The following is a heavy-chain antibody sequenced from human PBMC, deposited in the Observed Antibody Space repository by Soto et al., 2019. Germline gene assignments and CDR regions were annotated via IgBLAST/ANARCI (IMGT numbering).Heavy chain of an antibody. D-gene: IGHD4-17*01. J-gene: IGHJ5*02. CDR3: ARGQRALITYGPFDP. Sequence: XGSLRLSCAASGFTLSSYAMSGVRQAPGKGLEWVSTFSGTGGYTYYADSVKGRFTISRDDSKNTLFLHMNSLRAADTAVYYCARGQRALITYGPFDPWGQGTLVTVSS. V-gene: IGHV3-23*01. CDR2: FSGTGGYT. CDR1: GFTLSSYA.